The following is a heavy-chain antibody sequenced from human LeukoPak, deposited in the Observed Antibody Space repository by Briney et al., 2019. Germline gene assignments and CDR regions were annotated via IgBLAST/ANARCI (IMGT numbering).Heavy chain of an antibody. J-gene: IGHJ3*02. CDR1: DYSISSSYY. V-gene: IGHV4-38-2*02. D-gene: IGHD3-3*01. CDR2: IYNRGTN. CDR3: ARFGGPHAFDI. Sequence: SETLSLTCTVSDYSISSSYYWGWIRQPPGKGLEWIGSIYNRGTNHYNPSLKSRVTISVDTSKNHFSLTLSSVTAADTAVYYCARFGGPHAFDIWGQGTMVTVSS.